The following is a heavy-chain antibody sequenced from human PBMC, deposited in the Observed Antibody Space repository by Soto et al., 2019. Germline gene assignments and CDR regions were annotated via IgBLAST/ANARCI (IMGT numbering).Heavy chain of an antibody. D-gene: IGHD3-3*01. CDR2: MNPNSGNT. CDR3: ARGASNYDFWSGYYGSRYYFDY. V-gene: IGHV1-8*01. J-gene: IGHJ4*02. CDR1: GYTFTSYD. Sequence: ASVKVSCKASGYTFTSYDINWVRQATGQGLEWMEWMNPNSGNTGYAQKFQGRVTMTRNTSISTAYMELSSLRSEDTAVYYCARGASNYDFWSGYYGSRYYFDYWGQGTLVTVSS.